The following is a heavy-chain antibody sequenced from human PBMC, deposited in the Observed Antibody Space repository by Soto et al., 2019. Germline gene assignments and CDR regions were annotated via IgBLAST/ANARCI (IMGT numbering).Heavy chain of an antibody. V-gene: IGHV1-69*13. CDR3: AKDSGRGSADYYFDY. Sequence: PSVKVYCKASSGTFSIYAIICVRQAPGQGLEWMGGIIPIFGRANYAQKFQGRVTITAGESTSTAYMELSSLSPEDTAVYFCAKDSGRGSADYYFDYWGRGTLVTVSS. J-gene: IGHJ4*02. CDR1: SGTFSIYA. D-gene: IGHD3-10*01. CDR2: IIPIFGRA.